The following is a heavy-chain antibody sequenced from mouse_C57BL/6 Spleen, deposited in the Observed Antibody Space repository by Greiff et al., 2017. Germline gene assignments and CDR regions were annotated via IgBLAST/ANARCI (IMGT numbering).Heavy chain of an antibody. CDR3: ARGEYFDV. CDR1: GFTFSSYG. CDR2: ISSGGSYT. J-gene: IGHJ1*03. Sequence: EVKLVESGGDLVKPGGSLKLSCAASGFTFSSYGMSWVRQTPDKRLEWVATISSGGSYTYYPDSVKGRFTISRDNAKNTLYLQMSSLKSEDTAMYYCARGEYFDVWGTGTTVTVSS. V-gene: IGHV5-6*01.